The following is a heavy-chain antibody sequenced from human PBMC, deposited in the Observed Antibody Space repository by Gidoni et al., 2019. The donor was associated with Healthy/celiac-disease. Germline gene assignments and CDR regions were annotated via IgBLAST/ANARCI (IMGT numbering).Heavy chain of an antibody. D-gene: IGHD3-10*01. CDR2: ISADNGNT. CDR1: GYHFNSYG. J-gene: IGHJ2*01. CDR3: ARECADLWFGELLQHWYFDL. Sequence: VQLVQSGPQVKKHGASVKVSRKAAGYHFNSYGISWVRQAPGQGLEWMGWISADNGNTNYAQKLQGRVTMTTDTSTSPAYMELRSLRSDDTAVYYCARECADLWFGELLQHWYFDLWGRGTLVTVSS. V-gene: IGHV1-18*01.